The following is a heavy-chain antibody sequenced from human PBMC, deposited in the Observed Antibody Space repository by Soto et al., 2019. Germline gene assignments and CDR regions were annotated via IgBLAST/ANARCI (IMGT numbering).Heavy chain of an antibody. V-gene: IGHV4-59*01. D-gene: IGHD2-2*01. Sequence: SETLSLTCTVSGGSISSYYWSWIRQPPGKGLEWIGYIYYSGSTNYNPSLKSRVTISVDTSKNQFPLKLSSVTAADTAVYYCARLHLGYCSSTSCYPFAFDIWGQGTMVTVSS. CDR1: GGSISSYY. CDR3: ARLHLGYCSSTSCYPFAFDI. CDR2: IYYSGST. J-gene: IGHJ3*02.